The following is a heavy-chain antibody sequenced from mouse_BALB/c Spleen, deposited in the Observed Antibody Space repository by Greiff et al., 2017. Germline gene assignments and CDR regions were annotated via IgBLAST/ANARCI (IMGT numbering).Heavy chain of an antibody. CDR1: GYTFTDYY. V-gene: IGHV1-77*01. CDR3: ARYGGRPTYPKLDY. CDR2: IYPGSGNT. Sequence: QVQLKESGAELARPGASVKLSCKASGYTFTDYYINWVKQRTGQGLEWIGEIYPGSGNTYYNEKFKGKATLTADKSSSTAYMQLSSLTSEDSAVYFCARYGGRPTYPKLDYWGQGTTLTVSS. J-gene: IGHJ2*01. D-gene: IGHD5-1*01.